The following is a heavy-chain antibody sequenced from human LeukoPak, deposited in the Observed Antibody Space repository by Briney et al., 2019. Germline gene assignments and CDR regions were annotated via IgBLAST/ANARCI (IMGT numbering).Heavy chain of an antibody. CDR1: GFTLSSYW. V-gene: IGHV3-74*01. CDR3: ARDGFGGSYSY. CDR2: INSDGSNT. Sequence: GGSLRLSCEASGFTLSSYWVHWVRHGPGKGLVWVSSINSDGSNTIYADSVKGRFTISRDNAKNTVYLQMNSLRDEDTAVYYCARDGFGGSYSYWGQGTLVTVSS. J-gene: IGHJ4*02. D-gene: IGHD1-26*01.